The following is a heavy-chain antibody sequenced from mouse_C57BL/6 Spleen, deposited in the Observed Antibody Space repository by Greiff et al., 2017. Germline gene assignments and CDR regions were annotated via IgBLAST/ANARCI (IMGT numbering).Heavy chain of an antibody. CDR3: ARWGSNYEGFAY. D-gene: IGHD2-5*01. CDR2: IDPSDSYT. CDR1: GYTFTSYW. V-gene: IGHV1-69*01. J-gene: IGHJ3*01. Sequence: QVQLQQPGAELVMPGASVKLSCKASGYTFTSYWMHWVKQRPGQGLEWIGEIDPSDSYTNYNQKFKGKSTLTVDKSSSTAYMQRSSLTSEDSAVYYCARWGSNYEGFAYWGQGTLVTVSA.